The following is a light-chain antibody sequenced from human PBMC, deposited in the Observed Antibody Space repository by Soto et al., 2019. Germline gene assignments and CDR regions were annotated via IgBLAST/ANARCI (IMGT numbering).Light chain of an antibody. CDR1: RSNIGAGYD. CDR2: RNH. J-gene: IGLJ3*02. CDR3: CSYTASDLWV. V-gene: IGLV1-40*01. Sequence: QSVLTQPPSVSGAPGQRVTISCTGTRSNIGAGYDVHWYQQIPGTAPKLLIYRNHDRPSGVPDRFSGSKSGTSASLTITGLQAEDEADYFCCSYTASDLWVFGGGTKVTVL.